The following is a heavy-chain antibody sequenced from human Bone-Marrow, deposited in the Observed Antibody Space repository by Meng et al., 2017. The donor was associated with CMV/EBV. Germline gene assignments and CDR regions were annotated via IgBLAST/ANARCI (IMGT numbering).Heavy chain of an antibody. V-gene: IGHV1-3*01. J-gene: IGHJ5*02. CDR3: ASGLLYGGFDP. CDR1: GYTFTSYA. Sequence: SFKASGYTFTSYAMHWVRQAPGQRLEWMGWINAGNGNTKYSQKFQGRVTITRDTSASTAYMELSSLRSEDTAVYYCASGLLYGGFDPWGQGTLVTVSS. D-gene: IGHD3-10*02. CDR2: INAGNGNT.